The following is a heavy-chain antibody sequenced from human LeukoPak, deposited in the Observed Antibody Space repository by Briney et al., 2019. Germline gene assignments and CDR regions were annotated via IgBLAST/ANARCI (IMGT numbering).Heavy chain of an antibody. J-gene: IGHJ4*02. D-gene: IGHD3-9*01. CDR1: GFTFSNAW. Sequence: SGGSLRLSCAASGFTFSNAWMSWVRQAPGKGLEWVSGIYSGGSTYYADSVKGRFTISRDNSKNTLYLQMNSLRAEDTAVYYCARAKTYYDILTGYPPYYFDYWGQGTLVTVSS. CDR3: ARAKTYYDILTGYPPYYFDY. V-gene: IGHV3-66*01. CDR2: IYSGGST.